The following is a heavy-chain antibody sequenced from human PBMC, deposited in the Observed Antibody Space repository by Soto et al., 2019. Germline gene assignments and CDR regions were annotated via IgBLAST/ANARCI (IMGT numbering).Heavy chain of an antibody. D-gene: IGHD1-26*01. CDR1: GYSFTNYW. CDR3: ARPYSGGPNDPFDV. Sequence: PGESLKISCQGSGYSFTNYWNGWVRQMPGKGLEWMGIIYPGDSHAIYSPSFQGQVTMSADKSISTAYLQWSSLKASDTAMYYCARPYSGGPNDPFDVWGQGTMVTGS. CDR2: IYPGDSHA. J-gene: IGHJ3*01. V-gene: IGHV5-51*01.